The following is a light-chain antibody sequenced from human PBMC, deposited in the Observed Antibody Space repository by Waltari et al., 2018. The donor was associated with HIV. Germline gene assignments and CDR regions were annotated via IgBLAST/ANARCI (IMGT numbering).Light chain of an antibody. CDR2: EVS. V-gene: IGLV2-23*02. CDR3: CSYAGSSTYV. CDR1: SSDVGSYNL. Sequence: QSALTQPASVSGSPGQSITISCTGTSSDVGSYNLVSWYQQHPGKAPKLMIYEVSKRPSGVSNRLSGSKSGNTASLTISWLQAEDEADYYCCSYAGSSTYVFGTGTKVTVL. J-gene: IGLJ1*01.